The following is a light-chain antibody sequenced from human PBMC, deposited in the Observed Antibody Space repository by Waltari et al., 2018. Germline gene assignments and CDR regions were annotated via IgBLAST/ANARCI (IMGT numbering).Light chain of an antibody. CDR1: QSVSSY. J-gene: IGKJ5*01. CDR2: DAS. CDR3: QQHSNWPIT. Sequence: IVFTHSHATMFLFPGERATLSCRASQSVSSYLAWYQQKPGQAPRLLIYDASNRATGIPARFSGSGSGTDFTLTISSLEPEDFAVYYCQQHSNWPITFGQGTRLEIK. V-gene: IGKV3-11*01.